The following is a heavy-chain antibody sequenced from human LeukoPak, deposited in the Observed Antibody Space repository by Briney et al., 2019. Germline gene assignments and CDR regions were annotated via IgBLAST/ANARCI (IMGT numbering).Heavy chain of an antibody. CDR1: GGSFIGYY. CDR2: IYTSAST. CDR3: ASQSCSSTSRPHRNVFDI. J-gene: IGHJ3*02. V-gene: IGHV4-4*09. Sequence: SETLSLTCTVSGGSFIGYYWTWIRQPPGKGLDWIGYIYTSASTNYNPSLKSRVTISVDMSKSQFSLQLSSVTAADTAVYYCASQSCSSTSRPHRNVFDIWGQGTMVTVSP. D-gene: IGHD2-2*01.